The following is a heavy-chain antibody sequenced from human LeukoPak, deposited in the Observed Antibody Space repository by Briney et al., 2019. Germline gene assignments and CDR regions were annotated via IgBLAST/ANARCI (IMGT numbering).Heavy chain of an antibody. CDR3: ARGGDYSNENYFDY. J-gene: IGHJ4*02. CDR2: IYHSGST. D-gene: IGHD4-11*01. CDR1: GGSISSSSYY. Sequence: SETLSLTCTVSGGSISSSSYYWGWVRQPPGKGLEWIGYIYHSGSTYYNPSLKSRVTISVDRSKNQFSLKLSSVTAADTAVYYCARGGDYSNENYFDYWGQGTLVTVSS. V-gene: IGHV4-39*07.